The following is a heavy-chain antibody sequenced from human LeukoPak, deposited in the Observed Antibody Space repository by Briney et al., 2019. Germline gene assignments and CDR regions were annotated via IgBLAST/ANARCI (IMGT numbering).Heavy chain of an antibody. V-gene: IGHV4-59*01. J-gene: IGHJ4*02. CDR1: GGSISSYY. CDR3: ARGGGGYDLDY. Sequence: PSETLSLTCTVSGGSISSYYWSWIRQPPGKGLERIGYIYYSGSTNYNPSLKSRVTISVDTSKNQFSLKLSSVTAADTAVYYCARGGGGYDLDYWGQGTLVTVSS. D-gene: IGHD5-12*01. CDR2: IYYSGST.